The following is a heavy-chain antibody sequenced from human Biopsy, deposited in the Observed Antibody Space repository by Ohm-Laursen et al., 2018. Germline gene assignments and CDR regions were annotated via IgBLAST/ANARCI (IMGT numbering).Heavy chain of an antibody. CDR3: ARDETGSSVFGPYYYGMDV. CDR1: GYSFTKYY. V-gene: IGHV1-46*01. Sequence: LVKVSCKASGYSFTKYYINWVRQAPGQGLEWMGIINPTGGTTSYAEKFQGRVTLTRDTSTGTVYLELNSLIYEDTALYYCARDETGSSVFGPYYYGMDVWGQGTTVTVSS. D-gene: IGHD3-9*01. CDR2: INPTGGTT. J-gene: IGHJ6*02.